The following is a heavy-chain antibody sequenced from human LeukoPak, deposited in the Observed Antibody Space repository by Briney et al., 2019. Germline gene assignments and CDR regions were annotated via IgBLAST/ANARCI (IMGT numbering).Heavy chain of an antibody. D-gene: IGHD2-8*02. J-gene: IGHJ4*02. Sequence: GGSLRLSCAASGFTFSGHAMHWVRQTPGVGLEWVAIIGNDGRDQHYSESVKGRFTISRDNSKNTLFLQMSSLRVEDTAVYYCASYLYWWSDLGYWGQGTLVTVSS. CDR2: IGNDGRDQ. V-gene: IGHV3-30*02. CDR3: ASYLYWWSDLGY. CDR1: GFTFSGHA.